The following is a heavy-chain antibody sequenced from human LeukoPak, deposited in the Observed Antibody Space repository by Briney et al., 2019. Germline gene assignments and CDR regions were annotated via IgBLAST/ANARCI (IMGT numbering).Heavy chain of an antibody. D-gene: IGHD6-13*01. CDR1: GGTISSYY. CDR2: IYISGST. CDR3: ARCLSVFAAAGGCWAFDI. J-gene: IGHJ3*02. Sequence: SETLSLTCTVSGGTISSYYWSWLRQPAGKGLEWIGRIYISGSTNYNPSLKSRVTMSVDTSKNQFSLKLSSVTAADTAVYYCARCLSVFAAAGGCWAFDIWGQGTMVTVSS. V-gene: IGHV4-4*07.